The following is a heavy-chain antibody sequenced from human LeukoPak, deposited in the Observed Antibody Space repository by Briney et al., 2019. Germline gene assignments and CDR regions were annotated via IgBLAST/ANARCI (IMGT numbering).Heavy chain of an antibody. CDR2: TYYRSKWYI. CDR3: ARHLRVVDYGDYQGAFDI. J-gene: IGHJ3*02. V-gene: IGHV6-1*01. Sequence: SQTLSLTCVISGDSVSSKSSAWNWVRQSPSRGLEWLGRTYYRSKWYIEYELSVQSRIIIKPDTSKNPFSLKLSSVTAADTAVYYCARHLRVVDYGDYQGAFDIWGQGTMVTVSS. D-gene: IGHD4-17*01. CDR1: GDSVSSKSSA.